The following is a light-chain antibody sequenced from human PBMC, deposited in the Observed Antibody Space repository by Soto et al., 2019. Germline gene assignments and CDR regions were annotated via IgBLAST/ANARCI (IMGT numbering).Light chain of an antibody. V-gene: IGKV1-5*01. CDR1: QSISNW. J-gene: IGKJ3*01. CDR3: QQYYSYSST. Sequence: DIQMTQSPSTLSASVGDRVTITCRASQSISNWLAWYQQKPGKAPKFLIYDASSLESGVPSRFSGSGSGTEFTLTISSLQPDDFATYYCQQYYSYSSTFGPGIKVDIK. CDR2: DAS.